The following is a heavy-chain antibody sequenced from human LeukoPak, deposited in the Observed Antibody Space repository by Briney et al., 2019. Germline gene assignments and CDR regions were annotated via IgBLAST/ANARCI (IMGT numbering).Heavy chain of an antibody. CDR2: INPNSGGT. CDR3: ARVPEWFGELLEHFDY. J-gene: IGHJ4*02. V-gene: IGHV1-2*06. Sequence: ASVKVSCKASGYTFTGYYMHWVRQAPGQGLEWMGRINPNSGGTNYEQKFQGRVTMTRDTSISTAYMELSRLRSDDTAVYYCARVPEWFGELLEHFDYWGQGTLVTVSS. CDR1: GYTFTGYY. D-gene: IGHD3-10*01.